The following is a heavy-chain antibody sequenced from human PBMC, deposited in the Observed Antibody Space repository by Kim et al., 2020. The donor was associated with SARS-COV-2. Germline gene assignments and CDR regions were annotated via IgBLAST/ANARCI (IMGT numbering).Heavy chain of an antibody. V-gene: IGHV4-34*01. CDR3: ARGPYRGRWYGTHNWFDP. CDR2: INHSGST. D-gene: IGHD6-13*01. J-gene: IGHJ5*02. Sequence: SETLSLTCAVYGGSFSGYYWSWIRQPPGKGLEWIGEINHSGSTNYNPSLKSRVTISVDTSKNQFSLKLSSVTAADTAVYYCARGPYRGRWYGTHNWFDP. CDR1: GGSFSGYY.